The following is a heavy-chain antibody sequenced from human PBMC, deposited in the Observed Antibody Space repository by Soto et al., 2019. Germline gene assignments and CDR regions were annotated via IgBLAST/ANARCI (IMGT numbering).Heavy chain of an antibody. J-gene: IGHJ4*02. CDR3: GKLEGLAPISYYFDY. CDR2: VFYSGST. Sequence: QLQLQESGPGLVKPSETLSLTCTVSGGSVSSSSYYWGWVRQPPGKGLGWIGSVFYSGSTYYNPSLESRVTISVDKSKNQYSPKLMSLSTADAAVYDCGKLEGLAPISYYFDYWGQGALVTVSS. V-gene: IGHV4-39*01. D-gene: IGHD1-1*01. CDR1: GGSVSSSSYY.